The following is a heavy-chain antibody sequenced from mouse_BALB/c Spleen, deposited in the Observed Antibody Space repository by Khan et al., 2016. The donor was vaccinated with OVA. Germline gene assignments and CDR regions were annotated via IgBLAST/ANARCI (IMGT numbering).Heavy chain of an antibody. CDR3: ARQKTGNSVFAY. V-gene: IGHV1-9*01. CDR1: GYTFSSYW. J-gene: IGHJ3*01. CDR2: ILPGSGST. D-gene: IGHD2-1*01. Sequence: QVQLKESGAELMKPGASVKISCKASGYTFSSYWIEWVKQRPGHGLEWIGEILPGSGSTNYNEKFKGKATFTADTSSNTAYMQLSSLTSEDSAVSYCARQKTGNSVFAYWGQGTLVTVSA.